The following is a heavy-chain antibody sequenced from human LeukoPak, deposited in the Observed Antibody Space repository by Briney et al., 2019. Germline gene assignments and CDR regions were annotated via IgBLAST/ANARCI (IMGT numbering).Heavy chain of an antibody. CDR1: GFTFSDYY. J-gene: IGHJ6*02. Sequence: GGSLRLSCAASGFTFSDYYMSWIRQAPGKGLEWVSYISSSGSTIYYADSVKGRFTTSRDNAKNSLYLQMNSLRAEDTAVYYCARDYDFWSGYYRYGMDVWGQGTTVTVSS. D-gene: IGHD3-3*01. V-gene: IGHV3-11*01. CDR2: ISSSGSTI. CDR3: ARDYDFWSGYYRYGMDV.